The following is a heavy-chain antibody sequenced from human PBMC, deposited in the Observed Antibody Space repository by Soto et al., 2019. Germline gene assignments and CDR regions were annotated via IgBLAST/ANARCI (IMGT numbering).Heavy chain of an antibody. J-gene: IGHJ4*02. Sequence: EVQLVESGGGLVPPGRSLRLSCAASGFTFENYAMHWVRQAPGKGLEWDSGISWHSGNLGYADSVRGRFTISRDNAKNSLYLQMNSLRPEDTGLYYCAKDKLYSNYEHYFDYWGQGTLVTVSS. CDR3: AKDKLYSNYEHYFDY. D-gene: IGHD4-4*01. CDR1: GFTFENYA. CDR2: ISWHSGNL. V-gene: IGHV3-9*01.